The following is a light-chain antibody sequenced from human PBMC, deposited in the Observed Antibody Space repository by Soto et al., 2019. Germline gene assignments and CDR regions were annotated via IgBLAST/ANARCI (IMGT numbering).Light chain of an antibody. CDR3: TSYTGTITWV. CDR1: SSDIGAYNY. CDR2: DVT. V-gene: IGLV2-14*03. J-gene: IGLJ3*02. Sequence: QSAPTQPASVSGSPGQSITISCTGTSSDIGAYNYVSWYQQHPGKAPKLVIYDVTNRPSGVSSRFSGSKSGNTASLTISGLQAADEADYYCTSYTGTITWVFGGGTKLTVL.